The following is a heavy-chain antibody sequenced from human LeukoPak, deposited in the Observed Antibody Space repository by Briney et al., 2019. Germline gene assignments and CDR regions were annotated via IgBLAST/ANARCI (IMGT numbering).Heavy chain of an antibody. V-gene: IGHV3-23*01. D-gene: IGHD7-27*01. CDR2: ISGSGGST. J-gene: IGHJ4*02. CDR1: GFTFRSHW. Sequence: GGSLRLSRAASGFTFRSHWMSWVRQAPGKGLEWVSAISGSGGSTYYADSVKGRFTISRDNSKNTLYLQMNSPRAEDTAAYYCAKDGNWARFENWGQGTLVTVSS. CDR3: AKDGNWARFEN.